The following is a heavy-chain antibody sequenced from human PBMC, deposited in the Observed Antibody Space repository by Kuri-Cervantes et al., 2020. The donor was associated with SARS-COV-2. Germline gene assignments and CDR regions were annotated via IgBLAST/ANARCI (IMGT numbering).Heavy chain of an antibody. CDR3: AKDRDYYSRPPTFHY. CDR2: ISGGGTSS. D-gene: IGHD2-2*01. V-gene: IGHV3-23*01. CDR1: GFTFSSYA. J-gene: IGHJ4*02. Sequence: GESLKISCAASGFTFSSYAVSWVRQAPGKGLEWVSCISGGGTSSDYSDSVKGRFTISRDNSKNTLYLVMNNLRGEDTAVYFCAKDRDYYSRPPTFHYWGQGAQVTVSS.